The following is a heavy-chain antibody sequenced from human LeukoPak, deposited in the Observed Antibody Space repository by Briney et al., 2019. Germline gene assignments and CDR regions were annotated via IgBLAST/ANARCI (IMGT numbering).Heavy chain of an antibody. Sequence: PGGSLRLSCAASGFTVSSNYMSWVRQAPGKGLEWVSVIYSGGSTYYADSVKGRFTISRDNSKNTLYLQMNSLRAEDTAVYYCTRVSGWDSYFDYWGQGTLVTVSS. V-gene: IGHV3-53*01. CDR1: GFTVSSNY. CDR2: IYSGGST. CDR3: TRVSGWDSYFDY. D-gene: IGHD1-14*01. J-gene: IGHJ4*02.